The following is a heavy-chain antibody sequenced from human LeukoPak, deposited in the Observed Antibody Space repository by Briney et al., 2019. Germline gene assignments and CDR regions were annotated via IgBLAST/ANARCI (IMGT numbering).Heavy chain of an antibody. CDR1: GCTFSNAW. J-gene: IGHJ4*02. V-gene: IGHV3-15*01. D-gene: IGHD6-13*01. CDR2: IKSKAEGGTT. CDR3: TTGRSSSWPDY. Sequence: GGSLRLSCAASGCTFSNAWMNWVRQAPGKGLEWVGRIKSKAEGGTTDYAAPVKSRFTISRDDSKNTLFLQMNSLKTEDTAVYYCTTGRSSSWPDYWVQGTLVTVSS.